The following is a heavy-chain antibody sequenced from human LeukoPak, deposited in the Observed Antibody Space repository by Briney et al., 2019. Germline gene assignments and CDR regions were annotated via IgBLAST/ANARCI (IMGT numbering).Heavy chain of an antibody. D-gene: IGHD2-2*01. CDR3: AKASVVVPAHFDY. J-gene: IGHJ4*02. V-gene: IGHV3-30*02. CDR1: GFTFSSYG. CDR2: IRYDGSNK. Sequence: GGSLRLSCAASGFTFSSYGMHWVRQAPGKGLEWVAFIRYDGSNKYYADSVKGRFTISRDNSKNTLYLQMNSLRAEDTAVYYCAKASVVVPAHFDYWGQGTLVTVSS.